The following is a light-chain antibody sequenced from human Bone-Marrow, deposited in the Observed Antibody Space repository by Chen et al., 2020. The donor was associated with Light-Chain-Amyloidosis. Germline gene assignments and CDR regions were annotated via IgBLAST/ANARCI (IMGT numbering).Light chain of an antibody. CDR1: QSVSSY. V-gene: IGKV3-11*01. CDR2: DAS. Sequence: TGVTQAAGTLALSPGERATISFPDSQSVSSYLAWYQQKPGQATRLLIYDASNRATGIPARFSRSGSGTDFTLTSRSREPQDFAVSSGQQRSNWPPYTVGQGTKLEIK. J-gene: IGKJ2*01. CDR3: QQRSNWPPYT.